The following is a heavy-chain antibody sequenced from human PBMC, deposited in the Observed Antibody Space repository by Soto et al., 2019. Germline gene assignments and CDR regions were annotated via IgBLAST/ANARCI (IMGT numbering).Heavy chain of an antibody. Sequence: GGSLRLSCAASGFSFSISPMHWVRQAPGKGPEWVALISYDGTNKFYADSVNGRFTISRDNSKSTLYLQVDSLRPEDAAVYYCARDPKTSGGQHWAFNYFDSWGQGTLVTVSS. D-gene: IGHD7-27*01. CDR2: ISYDGTNK. J-gene: IGHJ4*02. CDR3: ARDPKTSGGQHWAFNYFDS. V-gene: IGHV3-30-3*01. CDR1: GFSFSISP.